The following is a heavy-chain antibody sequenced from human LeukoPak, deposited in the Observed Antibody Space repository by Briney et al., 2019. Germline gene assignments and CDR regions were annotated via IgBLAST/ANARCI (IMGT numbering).Heavy chain of an antibody. CDR3: AREGALHAFDI. J-gene: IGHJ3*02. Sequence: GRSLRLSCAASGITFSSYAMHWVRQAPGKGLEWVAVISYDGSNKYYADSVKGRFTISRDNSKNTLYLQMNSLRAEDTAVYYCAREGALHAFDIWGQGTMVTVSS. CDR2: ISYDGSNK. CDR1: GITFSSYA. V-gene: IGHV3-30*04. D-gene: IGHD3-10*01.